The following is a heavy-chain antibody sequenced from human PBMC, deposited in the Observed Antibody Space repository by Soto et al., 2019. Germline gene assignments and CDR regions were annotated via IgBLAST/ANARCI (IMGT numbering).Heavy chain of an antibody. CDR1: GGSFSGYY. V-gene: IGHV4-34*03. Sequence: SETLSLTCAVYGGSFSGYYWSWIRQPPGKGLEWIGDINHSGSTNYNPSLKSRVTISVDTSKNLFFLKLSSVTAADSSVYFFSRVSDILSGYYDPRFDPWGQGTLVTVSS. J-gene: IGHJ5*01. CDR2: INHSGST. D-gene: IGHD3-9*01. CDR3: SRVSDILSGYYDPRFDP.